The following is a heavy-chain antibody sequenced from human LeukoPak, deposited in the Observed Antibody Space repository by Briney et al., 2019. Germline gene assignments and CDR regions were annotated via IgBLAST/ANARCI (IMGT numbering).Heavy chain of an antibody. D-gene: IGHD2-2*01. J-gene: IGHJ4*02. Sequence: PGGSLRLSCAASGFTFSNYAMSWVRQAPGKGLEWVSGITGSGGSTNYADSVKGRFTISRDSSKNTLYLQMNSLRVEDAAVYYCAQRSGYCSTISCYHLPDYWGQGTLVTVSS. CDR1: GFTFSNYA. CDR3: AQRSGYCSTISCYHLPDY. V-gene: IGHV3-23*01. CDR2: ITGSGGST.